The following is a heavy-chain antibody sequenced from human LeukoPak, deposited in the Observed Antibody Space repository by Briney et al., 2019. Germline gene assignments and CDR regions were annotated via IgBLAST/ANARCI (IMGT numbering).Heavy chain of an antibody. CDR3: AGSRSYYNEYFQY. J-gene: IGHJ1*01. V-gene: IGHV4-38-2*02. Sequence: MTSETLSLTCTVSNYSVSSGYYWGWIRQPPGKGLEWIGSIYHSGSTYYNPSLKSRVTISVDTSKNQFSLKLSSVTAADTAVYYCAGSRSYYNEYFQYWGQGTLVTVSS. CDR1: NYSVSSGYY. D-gene: IGHD3-10*01. CDR2: IYHSGST.